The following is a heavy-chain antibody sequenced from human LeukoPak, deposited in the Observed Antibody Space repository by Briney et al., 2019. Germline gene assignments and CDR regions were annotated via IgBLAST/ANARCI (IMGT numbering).Heavy chain of an antibody. CDR2: IYHSGST. V-gene: IGHV4-4*02. D-gene: IGHD6-6*01. CDR1: GGSISSSNW. Sequence: SETLSLTCAVSGGSISSSNWWSWVRQPPGKGLEWIGEIYHSGSTNYNPSLKSRVTISVDKSKNQFSLKLSSVTAADTAVYYCARGNTEYSSPYYYYYYMDVWGKGTTVTVSS. J-gene: IGHJ6*03. CDR3: ARGNTEYSSPYYYYYYMDV.